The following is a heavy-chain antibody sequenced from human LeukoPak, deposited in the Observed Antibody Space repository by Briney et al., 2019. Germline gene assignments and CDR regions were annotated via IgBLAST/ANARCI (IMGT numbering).Heavy chain of an antibody. CDR3: ARDLPQYYYDSSGYYYDY. V-gene: IGHV1-18*01. CDR2: ISAYNGNT. J-gene: IGHJ4*02. D-gene: IGHD3-22*01. Sequence: GASVKVSCKASGYTFTSYGISWVRQAPGQGFEWMGWISAYNGNTNYAQKLQGRVTMTTDTSTSTAYTELRSLRSDDTAVYYCARDLPQYYYDSSGYYYDYWGQGTLVTVSS. CDR1: GYTFTSYG.